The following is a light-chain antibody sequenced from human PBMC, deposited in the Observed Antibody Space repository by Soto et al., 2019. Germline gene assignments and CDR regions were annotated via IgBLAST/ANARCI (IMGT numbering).Light chain of an antibody. Sequence: IHMSQSPASLSASLLDRVTITFRAGQSIINFLNWVQHKPGNAPKVLISAASTLQSGVPPRFSGSESGTDFTLTISSLQPEDSASYYCQQYYNSVLTFGGGTKVDNK. CDR2: AAS. V-gene: IGKV1-39*01. J-gene: IGKJ4*01. CDR1: QSIINF. CDR3: QQYYNSVLT.